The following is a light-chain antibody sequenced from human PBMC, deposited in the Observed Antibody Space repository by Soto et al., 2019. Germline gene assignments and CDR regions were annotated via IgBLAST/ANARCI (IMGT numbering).Light chain of an antibody. J-gene: IGLJ3*02. CDR1: SSNFVSNS. Sequence: QSVLTQSPSASGTPGQRVTISCSASSSNFVSNSVSWYQHVPGTAPKLLISRNHQRPSGVPDRFSGSKSGTSASLAISDLRFEAEADYDYATGDDTLSRPAWVFGGGTQLTVL. CDR2: RNH. CDR3: ATGDDTLSRPAWV. V-gene: IGLV1-47*01.